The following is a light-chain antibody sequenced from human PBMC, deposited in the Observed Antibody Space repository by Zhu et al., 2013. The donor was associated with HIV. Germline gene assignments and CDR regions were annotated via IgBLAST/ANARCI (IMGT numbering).Light chain of an antibody. CDR1: QGISSA. J-gene: IGKJ2*01. CDR3: QQTYNTPHT. V-gene: IGKV1D-13*01. Sequence: AIQLTQSPSSLSASVGDRVTITCRASQGISSALAWYQQRPGKPPKLLIYEASTLDSGVPSRFSGSGSGTNFTLTISSLQPEDFATYYCQQTYNTPHTFGQGTKLEIK. CDR2: EAS.